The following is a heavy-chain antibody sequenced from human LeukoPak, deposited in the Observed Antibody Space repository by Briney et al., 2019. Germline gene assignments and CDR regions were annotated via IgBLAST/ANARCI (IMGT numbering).Heavy chain of an antibody. V-gene: IGHV4-39*07. CDR2: IYHSGST. CDR3: ARDGLGYTSSWPFDY. J-gene: IGHJ4*02. Sequence: PSETLSLTCTVSGGSISSSSYYWGWIRQSPGKGLEWIGTIYHSGSTYYNPSLKNRVTISIDTSKNLFSLKLSSVTAADTAVYYCARDGLGYTSSWPFDYWGQGALVIVSS. CDR1: GGSISSSSYY. D-gene: IGHD6-13*01.